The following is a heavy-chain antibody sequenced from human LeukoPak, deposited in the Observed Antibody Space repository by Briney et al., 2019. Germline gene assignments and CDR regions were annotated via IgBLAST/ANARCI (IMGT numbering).Heavy chain of an antibody. V-gene: IGHV1-46*01. D-gene: IGHD1-1*01. CDR3: AGETGEFDY. CDR1: GYTFTTYH. CDR2: INHSGGAT. Sequence: ASVKVSCKASGYTFTTYHIHWVRQAPGQGVEWMGLINHSGGATSYAQKFQGRVTMTSDTSPSTVYMELSLLRSEDTAVYYCAGETGEFDYWGQGNLVTVSS. J-gene: IGHJ4*02.